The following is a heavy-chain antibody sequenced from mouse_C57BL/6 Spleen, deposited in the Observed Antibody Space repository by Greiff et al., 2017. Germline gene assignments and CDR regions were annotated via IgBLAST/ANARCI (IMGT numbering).Heavy chain of an antibody. Sequence: VQLQQSGAELVKPGASVKLSCKASGYTFTEYTIHWVKQRSGQGLEWIGWFYPGSGSIKYNEKFKDKATLTADKSSSTVYMELSRLTSEDSAVYFCARHDPRSYYGSSPLGLDYWGQGTTLTVSS. V-gene: IGHV1-62-2*01. J-gene: IGHJ2*01. CDR1: GYTFTEYT. CDR2: FYPGSGSI. CDR3: ARHDPRSYYGSSPLGLDY. D-gene: IGHD1-1*01.